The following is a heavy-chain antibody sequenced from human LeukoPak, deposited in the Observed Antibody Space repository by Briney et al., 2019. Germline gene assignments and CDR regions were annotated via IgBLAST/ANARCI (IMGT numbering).Heavy chain of an antibody. CDR1: GFTFSSYA. CDR3: AKDGVYDSSGYSYFDY. J-gene: IGHJ4*02. V-gene: IGHV3-23*01. Sequence: PGGSLRLSCAASGFTFSSYAMSWVRQAPGKGLEWVSVISGSGGTTYYADSVKGRFTISRDNSKNTLYLQMNSLRTEDTAVYYCAKDGVYDSSGYSYFDYWGQGTLVTVSS. CDR2: ISGSGGTT. D-gene: IGHD3-22*01.